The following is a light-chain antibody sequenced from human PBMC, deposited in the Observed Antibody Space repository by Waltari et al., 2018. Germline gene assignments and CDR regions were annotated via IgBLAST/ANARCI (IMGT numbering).Light chain of an antibody. V-gene: IGKV1-5*03. CDR3: QEYNTYSRT. CDR2: RAS. CDR1: QTINNC. Sequence: DIQMTQSPSTLSASVGDRVIITCRASQTINNCLVWYQQKPGKAPKLLMYRASNLESGVPSRFSGRGSGTEFTLTISSLQPDDFGTYYCQEYNTYSRTFGQGTKVEI. J-gene: IGKJ1*01.